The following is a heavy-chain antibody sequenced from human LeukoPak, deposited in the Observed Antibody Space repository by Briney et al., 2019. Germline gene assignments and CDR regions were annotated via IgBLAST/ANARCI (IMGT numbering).Heavy chain of an antibody. J-gene: IGHJ4*02. D-gene: IGHD5-24*01. V-gene: IGHV4-59*01. CDR2: IYYSGST. CDR3: ARVHPDGYSAY. CDR1: GGSISVYY. Sequence: SETLSLTCTVSGGSISVYYCNWIRQPPGKGLEWIGYIYYSGSTKYNPSLKSRVTISVDTSNNHFSLKLSSVTAADTAVYFCARVHPDGYSAYWGQGILVTVSS.